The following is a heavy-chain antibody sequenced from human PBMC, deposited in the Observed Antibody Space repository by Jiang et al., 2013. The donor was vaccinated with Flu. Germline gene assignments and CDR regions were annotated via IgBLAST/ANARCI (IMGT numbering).Heavy chain of an antibody. Sequence: GRSLRLSCAASGFTFDDYAMHWVRQAPGKGLEWVSGISWNSGSIGYADSVKGRFTISRDNAKNSLYLQMNSLRAEDTALYYCAKASEGILYYYDSSGYPGGFDYWGQGTLVTVSS. CDR3: AKASEGILYYYDSSGYPGGFDY. CDR2: ISWNSGSI. J-gene: IGHJ4*02. D-gene: IGHD3-22*01. V-gene: IGHV3-9*01. CDR1: GFTFDDYA.